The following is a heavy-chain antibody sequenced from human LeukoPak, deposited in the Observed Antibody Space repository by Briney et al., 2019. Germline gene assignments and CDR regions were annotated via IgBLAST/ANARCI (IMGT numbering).Heavy chain of an antibody. CDR2: INPNSGGT. D-gene: IGHD1-7*01. Sequence: GASVKVSCKASGCTFTGYYMHWVRRAPGQGLEWMGWINPNSGGTNYAQKFQGRVSMTRDTSISTAYMELSRLRSDDTAVYYCARDMGELAYFDYWGQGTLFTVSS. V-gene: IGHV1-2*02. CDR1: GCTFTGYY. CDR3: ARDMGELAYFDY. J-gene: IGHJ4*02.